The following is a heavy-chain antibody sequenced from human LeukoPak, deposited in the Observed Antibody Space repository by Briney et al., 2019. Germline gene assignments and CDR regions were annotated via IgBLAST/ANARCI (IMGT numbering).Heavy chain of an antibody. CDR3: ARGRRGGYYYGSGSVLCY. D-gene: IGHD3-10*01. Sequence: GASVKVSCKASGYTFTSYDINLVRQATGQGLEWMGWMNPNSGNTGYAQKFQGRVTMTRNTSISTAYMELSSLRSEDTAVYYCARGRRGGYYYGSGSVLCYWGQGTLVTVSS. CDR1: GYTFTSYD. CDR2: MNPNSGNT. V-gene: IGHV1-8*01. J-gene: IGHJ4*02.